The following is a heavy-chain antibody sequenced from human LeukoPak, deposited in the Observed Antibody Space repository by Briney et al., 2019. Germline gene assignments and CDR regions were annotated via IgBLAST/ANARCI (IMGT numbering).Heavy chain of an antibody. CDR2: ISGSGGST. V-gene: IGHV3-23*01. D-gene: IGHD3-22*01. Sequence: GGSLRLSSAASGFTFSRYAMSCVRQAPGKGLEWVSAISGSGGSTYYADAVKGRFYICRDNSKNTLYLQMNSLRAEDTAVYYCAKSPSYYYDSSGYYPPFDYWGQGTLVTVSS. CDR1: GFTFSRYA. CDR3: AKSPSYYYDSSGYYPPFDY. J-gene: IGHJ4*02.